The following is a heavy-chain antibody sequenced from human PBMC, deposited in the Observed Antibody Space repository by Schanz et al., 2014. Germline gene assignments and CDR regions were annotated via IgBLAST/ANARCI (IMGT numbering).Heavy chain of an antibody. D-gene: IGHD2-21*02. CDR1: GFILSDYY. J-gene: IGHJ4*02. CDR2: IFTDGRT. CDR3: ARHDPYCRSGACCRSFDF. Sequence: VQMVESGGGLVKPGRSLRLSCAASGFILSDYYMAWIRQAPGRGLEWVSIIFTDGRTYYADSVKSRFTISRDSSKNTLFLQMNSLRTEDTTVYDWARHDPYCRSGACCRSFDFWGRGTLVAVSS. V-gene: IGHV3-66*02.